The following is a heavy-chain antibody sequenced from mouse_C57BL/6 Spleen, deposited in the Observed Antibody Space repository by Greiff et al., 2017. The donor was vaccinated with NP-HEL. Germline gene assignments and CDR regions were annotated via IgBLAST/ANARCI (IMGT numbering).Heavy chain of an antibody. CDR3: TTLRRNWYFDV. CDR2: IDPENGDT. V-gene: IGHV14-4*01. Sequence: VQLKESGAELVRPGASVKLSCTASGFNIKDDYMHWVKQRPEQGLEWIGWIDPENGDTEYASKFQGKATITADTSSNTAYLQLSSLTSEDTAVYYCTTLRRNWYFDVWGTGTTVTVSS. CDR1: GFNIKDDY. D-gene: IGHD2-12*01. J-gene: IGHJ1*03.